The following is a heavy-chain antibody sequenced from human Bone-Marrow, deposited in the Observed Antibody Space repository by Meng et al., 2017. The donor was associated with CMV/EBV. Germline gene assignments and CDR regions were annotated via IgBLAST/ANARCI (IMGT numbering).Heavy chain of an antibody. CDR2: LKSKLDGGTT. CDR1: GFTLSNAW. Sequence: GESLKISWAASGFTLSNAWMNWVRQAPGKGLEWGGGLKSKLDGGTTDYASPVRGRFIISRDASKSTLYLQINSLKAEDTAVYFCTLETPYNDSTGYSFAYWGQGTLVTVSS. CDR3: TLETPYNDSTGYSFAY. D-gene: IGHD3-22*01. V-gene: IGHV3-15*01. J-gene: IGHJ4*02.